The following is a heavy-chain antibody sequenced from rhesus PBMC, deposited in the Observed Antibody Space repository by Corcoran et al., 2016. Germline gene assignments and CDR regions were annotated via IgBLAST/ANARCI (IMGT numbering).Heavy chain of an antibody. V-gene: IGHV4S2*01. Sequence: QVQLQESGPGLVKPSETLPLTCAVSGASISSNYRSWIRQAPGKGLEWIGRIYGRGGSTEYTPSLKSRVTISIDTSKNQFSLKLSSVTAADTAMYYCARDWDSSWFFDYWGQGVLVTVSS. CDR1: GASISSNY. CDR3: ARDWDSSWFFDY. CDR2: IYGRGGST. D-gene: IGHD6-13*01. J-gene: IGHJ4*01.